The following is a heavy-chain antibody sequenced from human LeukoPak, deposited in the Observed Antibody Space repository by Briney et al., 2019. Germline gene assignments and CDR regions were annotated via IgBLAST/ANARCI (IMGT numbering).Heavy chain of an antibody. D-gene: IGHD3-10*01. CDR2: ISSRGSPI. Sequence: GGSLRLSCAASGFTFSSYEMNWVRQAPGKGLEWVSYISSRGSPIYYGDSVKGRFTISRDNAKNSLYLQMNSLRAEDTAVYYCARDGAAGYGSGFISYYYMDVWGKGTTVTISS. J-gene: IGHJ6*03. CDR3: ARDGAAGYGSGFISYYYMDV. CDR1: GFTFSSYE. V-gene: IGHV3-48*03.